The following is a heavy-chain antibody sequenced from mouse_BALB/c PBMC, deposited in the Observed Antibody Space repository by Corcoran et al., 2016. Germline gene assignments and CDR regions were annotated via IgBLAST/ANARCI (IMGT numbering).Heavy chain of an antibody. CDR1: GYTFTNYG. D-gene: IGHD3-3*01. J-gene: IGHJ3*01. CDR2: INTYTGEP. CDR3: ATGTSQFAY. Sequence: QIQLVQSGPALKKPGETVKISCKASGYTFTNYGMNWVKQAPGKGLKWMGWINTYTGEPTYADDFKGRFAFSLETSASTAYLQINNLKNEDMATYFCATGTSQFAYWGQGTLVTVSA. V-gene: IGHV9-1*02.